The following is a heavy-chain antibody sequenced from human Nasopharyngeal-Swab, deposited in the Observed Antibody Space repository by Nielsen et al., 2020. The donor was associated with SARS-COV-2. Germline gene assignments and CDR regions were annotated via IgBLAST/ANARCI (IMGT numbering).Heavy chain of an antibody. V-gene: IGHV3-30*03. CDR2: ISYGGSNK. J-gene: IGHJ6*03. Sequence: GESLKISCAASGFTFSSYVMHWVRQAPGKGLEWVAVISYGGSNKYYADSVKGRFTISRDNSKNTLYLQRNSRRAEDTAVYYCAIDFRSGWTSYYYYSMDVWGKGTTVTVSS. CDR1: GFTFSSYV. CDR3: AIDFRSGWTSYYYYSMDV. D-gene: IGHD6-19*01.